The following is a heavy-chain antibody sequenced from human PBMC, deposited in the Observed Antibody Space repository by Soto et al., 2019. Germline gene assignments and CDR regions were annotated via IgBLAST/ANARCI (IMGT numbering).Heavy chain of an antibody. V-gene: IGHV1-18*01. CDR2: ISADTGHT. CDR1: GYTFTRYG. CDR3: ARDRVAAAHNYYDGMDV. Sequence: QVHLVQSGAEVKKPGASVKVSCKASGYTFTRYGISWVRQAPGQRLDWMGWISADTGHTNYAQKFQDRVTMTTDTSTSTVYMELRSLRSDDTAMFYCARDRVAAAHNYYDGMDVWGQGTTVTVSS. J-gene: IGHJ6*02. D-gene: IGHD6-13*01.